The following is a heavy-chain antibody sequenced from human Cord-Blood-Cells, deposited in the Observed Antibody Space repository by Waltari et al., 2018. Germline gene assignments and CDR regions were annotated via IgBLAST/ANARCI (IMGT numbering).Heavy chain of an antibody. D-gene: IGHD3-9*01. Sequence: QVQLQELGPGLVKPSQTLSLTCTVSGGSISSGGYYWSWIRQHPGKGLEWIGYIYYSGSTYYNSSLKSRVTISVDTSKNQFSLKLSSVTAADTAVYYCAREAYYDILTGYFDYWGQGTLVTVSS. CDR3: AREAYYDILTGYFDY. V-gene: IGHV4-31*03. CDR2: IYYSGST. J-gene: IGHJ4*02. CDR1: GGSISSGGYY.